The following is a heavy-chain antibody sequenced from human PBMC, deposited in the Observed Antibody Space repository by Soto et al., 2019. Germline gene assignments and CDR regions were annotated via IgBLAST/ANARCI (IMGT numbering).Heavy chain of an antibody. Sequence: ASVKVSCKASGYTFTSYGISWVRQAPGQGLEWMGWISAYNGNTNYAQKLQSRVTMTTDTSTSTAYMELRSLRSDDTAVYYCARAQRYYGSGSYFDYWGQGTLVTVSS. J-gene: IGHJ4*02. D-gene: IGHD3-10*01. CDR3: ARAQRYYGSGSYFDY. V-gene: IGHV1-18*04. CDR1: GYTFTSYG. CDR2: ISAYNGNT.